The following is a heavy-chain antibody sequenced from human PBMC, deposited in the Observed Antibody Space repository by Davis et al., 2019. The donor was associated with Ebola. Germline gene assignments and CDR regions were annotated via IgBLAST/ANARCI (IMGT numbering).Heavy chain of an antibody. Sequence: GESLKISCAASGFTFSTYAMHWVRQARGKGLEYLSAINNNGGSTYYADSVKGRFIISRDNSKNTLYLQMGSLRVEDTAVYYCATWTRGWLQQWDAFDMWGQGTLVTVSS. CDR1: GFTFSTYA. J-gene: IGHJ3*02. CDR3: ATWTRGWLQQWDAFDM. CDR2: INNNGGST. D-gene: IGHD5-24*01. V-gene: IGHV3-64*02.